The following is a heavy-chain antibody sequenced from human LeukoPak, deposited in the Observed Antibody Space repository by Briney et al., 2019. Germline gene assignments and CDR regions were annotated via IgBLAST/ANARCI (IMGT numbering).Heavy chain of an antibody. J-gene: IGHJ4*02. CDR3: AASSTWSRSLGY. CDR2: TYYRSKWYN. D-gene: IGHD6-13*01. V-gene: IGHV6-1*01. Sequence: SQTLSLTCAISGDSVSSNSAAWNWIRQSPSRGLEWLGRTYYRSKWYNEYAVSVKSRITINPDTSKNQFSLQLNSVTPEDTAVYSCAASSTWSRSLGYWGQGTLVTVSS. CDR1: GDSVSSNSAA.